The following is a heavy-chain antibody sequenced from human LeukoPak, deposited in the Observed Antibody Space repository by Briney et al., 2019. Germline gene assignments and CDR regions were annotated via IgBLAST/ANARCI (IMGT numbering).Heavy chain of an antibody. CDR3: AKDSGDIVVVPAAEIDY. V-gene: IGHV3-30-3*01. CDR2: ISYDGSNK. J-gene: IGHJ4*02. CDR1: GFIFSGHV. Sequence: GRSLRLSCAASGFIFSGHVMHWVRQAPGKGLEWVSLISYDGSNKDYADSVKGRFTISRDNPKNTLYLQMNSLRAEDTAVYYCAKDSGDIVVVPAAEIDYWGQGTLVTVSS. D-gene: IGHD2-2*01.